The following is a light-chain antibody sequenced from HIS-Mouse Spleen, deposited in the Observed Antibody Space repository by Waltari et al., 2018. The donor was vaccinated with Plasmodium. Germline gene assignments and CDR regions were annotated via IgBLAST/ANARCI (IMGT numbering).Light chain of an antibody. J-gene: IGKJ3*01. CDR1: QSVSSN. CDR3: QQYNNWSFT. CDR2: GAS. Sequence: EIVMPQPSATLSVSPGERATLSCRASQSVSSNLAWYQQKPGQAPRLLIYGASTRATGIPARFSGSGSGTEFTLTISSLQSEDFAVYYCQQYNNWSFTFGPGTKVDIK. V-gene: IGKV3-15*01.